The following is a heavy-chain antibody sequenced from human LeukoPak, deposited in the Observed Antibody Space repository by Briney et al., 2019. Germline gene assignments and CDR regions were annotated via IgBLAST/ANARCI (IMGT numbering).Heavy chain of an antibody. J-gene: IGHJ6*04. D-gene: IGHD3-3*01. Sequence: SQTLSLTCTVSGGSISRSSSYWSWLRQPAGKGLEWIGRIYTSGNTNYNPSLKSRVTISVDTSKNQFSLKLRSVTAADTAVYYCARLGRFLELYVWGKGTTVTDSS. CDR1: GGSISRSSSY. CDR2: IYTSGNT. CDR3: ARLGRFLELYV. V-gene: IGHV4-61*02.